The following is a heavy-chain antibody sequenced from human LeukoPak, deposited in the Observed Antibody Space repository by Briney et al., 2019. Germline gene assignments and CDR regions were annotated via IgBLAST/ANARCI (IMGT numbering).Heavy chain of an antibody. V-gene: IGHV3-7*01. Sequence: GGSLRLSCAASGFTFSSYWMSWVRQAPGKGLEWVANIKQDGSEKYYVDSVKGRFTISRDDAKNPLYLQMNSLRAEDTAVYYCARDRLGQQLVAYWGQGTLVTVSS. D-gene: IGHD6-13*01. J-gene: IGHJ4*02. CDR2: IKQDGSEK. CDR1: GFTFSSYW. CDR3: ARDRLGQQLVAY.